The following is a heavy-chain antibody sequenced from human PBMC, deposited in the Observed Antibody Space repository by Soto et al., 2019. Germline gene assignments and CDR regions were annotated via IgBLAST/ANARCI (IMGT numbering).Heavy chain of an antibody. J-gene: IGHJ4*02. CDR1: GFTFTSSA. Sequence: GASVKVSCKASGFTFTSSAVQWVRQARGQRLEWIGWIVVGSGNTNYAQKFQERVTITRDMSTSTAYMELSSLRSEDTAVYYCAADRGNYYDSSGYHYWGQGTLVTVSS. CDR3: AADRGNYYDSSGYHY. V-gene: IGHV1-58*01. D-gene: IGHD3-22*01. CDR2: IVVGSGNT.